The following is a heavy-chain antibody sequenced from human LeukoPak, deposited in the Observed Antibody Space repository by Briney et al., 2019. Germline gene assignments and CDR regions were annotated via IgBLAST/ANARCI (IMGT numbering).Heavy chain of an antibody. CDR3: AKMPTYDFWSGPKICYFDY. V-gene: IGHV3-23*01. Sequence: GGSLRLSCAASGSTFSSYAMSWVRQAPGKGLEWVSAISGSGGSTYYADSVKGRFTISRDNSKNTLYLQMNSLRAEDTAVYYCAKMPTYDFWSGPKICYFDYWGQGTLVTVSS. J-gene: IGHJ4*02. CDR1: GSTFSSYA. D-gene: IGHD3-3*01. CDR2: ISGSGGST.